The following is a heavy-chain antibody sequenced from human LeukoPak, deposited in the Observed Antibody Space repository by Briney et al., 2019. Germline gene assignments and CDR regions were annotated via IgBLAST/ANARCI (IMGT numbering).Heavy chain of an antibody. Sequence: SETLSLTCAVYGGSFSGYYWSWIRRPPGKGLEWIGEINHSGSTNYNPSLKSRVTISVDTSKNQFSLKLSSVTAADTAVYYCAREKSRIAAAASIGFDIWGQGTMVTVSS. D-gene: IGHD6-13*01. J-gene: IGHJ3*02. CDR3: AREKSRIAAAASIGFDI. CDR2: INHSGST. CDR1: GGSFSGYY. V-gene: IGHV4-34*01.